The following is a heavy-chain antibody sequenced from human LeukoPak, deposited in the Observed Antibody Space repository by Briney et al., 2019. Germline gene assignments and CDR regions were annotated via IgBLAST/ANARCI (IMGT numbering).Heavy chain of an antibody. CDR3: ARDGDGHNYGLIDF. J-gene: IGHJ4*02. D-gene: IGHD5-24*01. CDR1: GYTFTNHG. Sequence: GASMKVSCKASGYTFTNHGITWVRQAPGQGLEWMAWISARNDRNFAQKFQDRVLLTTDTSANTAYMELRSLKSDDTAVYYCARDGDGHNYGLIDFWGQGTLVSVSS. CDR2: ISARNDR. V-gene: IGHV1-18*01.